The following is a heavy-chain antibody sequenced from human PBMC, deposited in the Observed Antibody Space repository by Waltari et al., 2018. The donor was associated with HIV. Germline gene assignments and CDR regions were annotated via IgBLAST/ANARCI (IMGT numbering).Heavy chain of an antibody. CDR1: GFTFSSSW. CDR2: INQDGSEI. V-gene: IGHV3-7*01. J-gene: IGHJ4*02. D-gene: IGHD2-15*01. CDR3: AREGGRDCSGGTCYIDY. Sequence: EVEVVESGGGLVQPGGSLRLSCAVSGFTFSSSWMSWVRQAPGRGLAWVANINQDGSEIYYVASVEGRFTISRDNSKNLLYRQMNSLRAEDTAVYYCAREGGRDCSGGTCYIDYWGQGTLVTVSS.